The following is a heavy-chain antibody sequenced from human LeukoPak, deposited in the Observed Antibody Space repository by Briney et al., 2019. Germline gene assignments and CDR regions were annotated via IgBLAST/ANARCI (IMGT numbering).Heavy chain of an antibody. J-gene: IGHJ4*02. CDR2: LSYDGSDK. Sequence: PGGSLRLSCAASGFTFSNYAMHWVRQAPGKGLEWVAVLSYDGSDKYYADSVKGRFTISRDNSKNTLYLQMNSLRAEDTAVYYCARPYYDSSGYRFDYWAREPWSPSPQ. D-gene: IGHD3-22*01. CDR1: GFTFSNYA. V-gene: IGHV3-30-3*01. CDR3: ARPYYDSSGYRFDY.